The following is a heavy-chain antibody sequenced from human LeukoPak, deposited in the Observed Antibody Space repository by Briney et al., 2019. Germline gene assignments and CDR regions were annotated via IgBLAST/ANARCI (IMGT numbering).Heavy chain of an antibody. J-gene: IGHJ3*02. CDR2: INPSGGST. CDR1: GYTFTSYY. CDR3: ARASKTDYDFWSGYYGPSAFDI. V-gene: IGHV1-46*01. D-gene: IGHD3-3*01. Sequence: GASVKVSCKASGYTFTSYYMHWVRQAPGQGLEWMGIINPSGGSTSYAQKFQGRVTMTRDTSTSTVYMELSSLRSEDMAVYYCARASKTDYDFWSGYYGPSAFDIWGQGTMVTVSS.